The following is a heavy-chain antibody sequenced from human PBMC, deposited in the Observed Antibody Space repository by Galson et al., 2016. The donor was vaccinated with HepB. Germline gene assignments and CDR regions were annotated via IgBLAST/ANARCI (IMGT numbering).Heavy chain of an antibody. CDR2: IYYSGST. J-gene: IGHJ6*02. CDR3: ARTPSRGGMDV. D-gene: IGHD3-10*01. V-gene: IGHV4-59*01. CDR1: GGSISSYY. Sequence: SETLSLTCTVSGGSISSYYWSWIQQPPGKGLEWIGYIYYSGSTNYNPPLKSRVTISVDTSKNQFSLKLTSVTTADTAVYYCARTPSRGGMDVWGQGTTVTVSS.